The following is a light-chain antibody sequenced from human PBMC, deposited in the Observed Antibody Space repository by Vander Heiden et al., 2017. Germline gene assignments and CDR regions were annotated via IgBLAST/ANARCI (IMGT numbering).Light chain of an antibody. V-gene: IGLV10-54*04. CDR2: RNN. CDR3: SAWDSGLGTYV. J-gene: IGLJ1*01. CDR1: SNDLGDQG. Sequence: QTGPTHPPPASTVLGRTATPPRSGNSNDLGDQGAAWLQHHQGHPPKLLSYRNNDRPSGISERFSASRSGNTAALTITGRLHEDEADYYCSAWDSGLGTYVFGTGTKVTVL.